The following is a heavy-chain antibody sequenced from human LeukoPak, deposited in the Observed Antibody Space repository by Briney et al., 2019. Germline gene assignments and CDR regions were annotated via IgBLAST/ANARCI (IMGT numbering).Heavy chain of an antibody. J-gene: IGHJ3*02. Sequence: ASVKVSCKVSGYTLTELSMHWVRQAPGKGLEWMGGFDPEDGETIYAQKFQGRVTMTEDTSTDTAYMELSSLRAEDTAVYYCARDYYDSSGYYSGGAFDIWGQGTMVTVSS. CDR3: ARDYYDSSGYYSGGAFDI. V-gene: IGHV1-24*01. D-gene: IGHD3-22*01. CDR2: FDPEDGET. CDR1: GYTLTELS.